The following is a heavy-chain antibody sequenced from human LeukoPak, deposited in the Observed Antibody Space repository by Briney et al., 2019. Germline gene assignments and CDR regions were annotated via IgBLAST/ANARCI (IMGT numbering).Heavy chain of an antibody. V-gene: IGHV4-34*01. J-gene: IGHJ4*02. CDR2: INHSGST. CDR3: ARAWKGITGTTAYRY. Sequence: SETLSLTCAVYGGSFSGYYWSWIRQPPGKGLEWIGEINHSGSTNYNPSLKSRVTISVDTSKNQFSLKLSSVTAADMAVYYCARAWKGITGTTAYRYWGQGTLVTVSS. CDR1: GGSFSGYY. D-gene: IGHD1-7*01.